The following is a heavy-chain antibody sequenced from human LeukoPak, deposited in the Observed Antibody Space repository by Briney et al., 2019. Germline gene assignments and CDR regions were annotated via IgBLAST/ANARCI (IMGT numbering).Heavy chain of an antibody. J-gene: IGHJ4*02. V-gene: IGHV4-59*08. CDR3: ARRGRGGAIDY. D-gene: IGHD2-2*02. CDR2: IFYRGST. Sequence: SETLSLTRTVSGGSKSNYYWSWIRQPPGKGLEWIAYIFYRGSTNYNPSLHSRVTIFVDTSKNQFSLKLNSVTAADTAVYYCARRGRGGAIDYWGQGTLVAVSS. CDR1: GGSKSNYY.